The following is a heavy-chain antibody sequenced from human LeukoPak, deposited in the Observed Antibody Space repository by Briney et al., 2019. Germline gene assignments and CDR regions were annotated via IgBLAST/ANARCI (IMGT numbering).Heavy chain of an antibody. J-gene: IGHJ4*02. CDR1: GGSISSSNW. D-gene: IGHD3-10*01. V-gene: IGHV4-4*02. Sequence: SGTLSLTCTVSGGSISSSNWWSWVRQSPGKGLEWIGEIYHSGTTNYNPSLKSRVTISVDKSKNQFSLKVSSVTAADTAVYYCARHKPTGSYPLELWGQGTLVTVSS. CDR2: IYHSGTT. CDR3: ARHKPTGSYPLEL.